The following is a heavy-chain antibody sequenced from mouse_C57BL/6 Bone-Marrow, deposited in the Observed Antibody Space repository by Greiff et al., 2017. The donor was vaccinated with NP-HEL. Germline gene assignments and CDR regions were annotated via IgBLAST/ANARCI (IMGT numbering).Heavy chain of an antibody. J-gene: IGHJ3*01. D-gene: IGHD1-1*01. CDR2: ISDGGSYT. CDR3: ARDRVIYYYGSSYAWFAY. Sequence: DVKLVESGGGLVKPGGSLKLSCAASGFTFSSYAMSWVRQTPEKRLEWVATISDGGSYTYYPDNVKGRFTISRDNAKNNLYLQMSHLKSEDTAMYYCARDRVIYYYGSSYAWFAYWGQGTLVTVSA. V-gene: IGHV5-4*01. CDR1: GFTFSSYA.